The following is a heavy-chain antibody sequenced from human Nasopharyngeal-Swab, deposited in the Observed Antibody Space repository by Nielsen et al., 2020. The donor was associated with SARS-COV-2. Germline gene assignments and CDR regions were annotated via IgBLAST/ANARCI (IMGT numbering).Heavy chain of an antibody. CDR1: GYTFTSYA. D-gene: IGHD2-8*02. J-gene: IGHJ5*02. V-gene: IGHV1-3*01. Sequence: ASVTVSCKASGYTFTSYAMHWVRQAPGQRLEWMGWINAGNGNTKYSQKFQGRVTITRDTSASTAYMELSSLRSEDTAVYYCAREGPYWWVGYNWFDPWGQGTLVTVSS. CDR2: INAGNGNT. CDR3: AREGPYWWVGYNWFDP.